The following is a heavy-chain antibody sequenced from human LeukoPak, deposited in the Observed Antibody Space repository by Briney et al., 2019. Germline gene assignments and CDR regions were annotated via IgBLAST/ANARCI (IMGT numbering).Heavy chain of an antibody. Sequence: PSQTLSLTCTVSGGSISNSGGFYWSWIRQHPGDGLEWIGFISYRGSTYYNPSLKSRVSMSVDTSRSQFSLRLTSVTDEDTAVYYCARGRSHIVVVRAYMDVWGKGTTVTVSS. D-gene: IGHD2-2*01. J-gene: IGHJ6*03. CDR2: ISYRGST. CDR3: ARGRSHIVVVRAYMDV. V-gene: IGHV4-31*02. CDR1: GGSISNSGGFY.